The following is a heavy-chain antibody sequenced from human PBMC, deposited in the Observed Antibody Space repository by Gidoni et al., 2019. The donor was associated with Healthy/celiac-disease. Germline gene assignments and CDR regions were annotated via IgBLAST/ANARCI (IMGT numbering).Heavy chain of an antibody. J-gene: IGHJ4*02. Sequence: EVQLLESGGGLVQPGGSLRPACAAYGFTFSSYAMSWVRQAPGKGLEWVSAISGSGGSTYYADSVKGRFTISRDNSKNTLYLQMNSLRAEDTAVYYCAKDGRGFGELLLGYWGQGTLVTVSS. CDR1: GFTFSSYA. D-gene: IGHD3-10*01. CDR3: AKDGRGFGELLLGY. CDR2: ISGSGGST. V-gene: IGHV3-23*01.